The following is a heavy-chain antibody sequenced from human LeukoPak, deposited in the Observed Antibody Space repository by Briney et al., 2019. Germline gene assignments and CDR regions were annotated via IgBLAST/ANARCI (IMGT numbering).Heavy chain of an antibody. CDR3: ARGRPHGNDY. D-gene: IGHD4-23*01. CDR1: GFTFSSYW. CDR2: INQDGTEK. V-gene: IGHV3-7*01. J-gene: IGHJ4*02. Sequence: GGSLRLSCAASGFTFSSYWMSWVRQAPGEGLEWVAKINQDGTEKAYVDSVRGRFTISRDNAKNTLYLQMNSLRVEDTAVYYCARGRPHGNDYWGQGTLVTVSS.